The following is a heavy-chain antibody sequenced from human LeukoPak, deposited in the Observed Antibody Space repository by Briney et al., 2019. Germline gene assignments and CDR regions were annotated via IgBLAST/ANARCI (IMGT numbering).Heavy chain of an antibody. V-gene: IGHV1-18*01. CDR3: ARPAYDFWSGYPPRAYYYYYMDV. CDR2: VSAYNGNT. CDR1: GYTFTSYG. Sequence: ASVKVSCNASGYTFTSYGISWVRQAPGQGLEWMGWVSAYNGNTNYAQKLQGRVTMTTDTSTSTAYMELRSLRSDDTAVYYCARPAYDFWSGYPPRAYYYYYMDVWGKGTTVTVSS. D-gene: IGHD3-3*01. J-gene: IGHJ6*03.